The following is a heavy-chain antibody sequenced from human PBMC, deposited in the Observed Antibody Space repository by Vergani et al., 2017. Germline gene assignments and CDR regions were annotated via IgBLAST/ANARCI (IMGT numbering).Heavy chain of an antibody. Sequence: QVQLQQWGGGLLKPSETLSLTCVVNGGPFTSYHWTWIRQSPGEGLEWVGDIDHTGRPDYNPSLKSRPTMSVDKSRNQFSLTLNSVTATDTAIYFCARVNTETNGHLYYYYYMDVWGQGTAVTVS. J-gene: IGHJ6*03. V-gene: IGHV4-34*01. CDR3: ARVNTETNGHLYYYYYMDV. D-gene: IGHD4-11*01. CDR1: GGPFTSYH. CDR2: IDHTGRP.